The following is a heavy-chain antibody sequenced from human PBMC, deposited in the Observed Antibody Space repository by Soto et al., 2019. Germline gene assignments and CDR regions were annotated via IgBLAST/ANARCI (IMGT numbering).Heavy chain of an antibody. CDR2: IWYDGSNK. D-gene: IGHD6-19*01. Sequence: GGSLRLSCAASGFTFSSYGMHWVRQAPGKGLEWVAVIWYDGSNKYYADSVKGRFTISRDNSKNTLYLQMNSLRAEDTAVYYCARDGSGWFKPRYYYGMDVWGQGTTVTVSS. J-gene: IGHJ6*02. V-gene: IGHV3-33*01. CDR3: ARDGSGWFKPRYYYGMDV. CDR1: GFTFSSYG.